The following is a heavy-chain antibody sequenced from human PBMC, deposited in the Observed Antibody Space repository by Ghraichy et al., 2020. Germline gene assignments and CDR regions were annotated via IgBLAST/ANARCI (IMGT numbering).Heavy chain of an antibody. J-gene: IGHJ4*02. Sequence: GESLNISCKGSGYSFTSYWIGWVRQMPGKGLEWMGIIYPGDSDTRYSPSFQGQVTISADKSISTAYLQWSSLKASDTAMYYCASSLYSSGWYDEPPARNWYYFDYWGQGTLVTVSS. CDR3: ASSLYSSGWYDEPPARNWYYFDY. V-gene: IGHV5-51*01. D-gene: IGHD6-19*01. CDR1: GYSFTSYW. CDR2: IYPGDSDT.